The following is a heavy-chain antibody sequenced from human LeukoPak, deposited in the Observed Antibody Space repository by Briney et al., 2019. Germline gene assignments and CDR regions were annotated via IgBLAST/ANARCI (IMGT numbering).Heavy chain of an antibody. CDR1: GFTFSSYA. V-gene: IGHV3-23*01. CDR2: ISGSGNST. CDR3: AKGPRCSSTSCYSMGAFDF. J-gene: IGHJ3*01. D-gene: IGHD2-2*01. Sequence: PGGSLRLPCAASGFTFSSYAMSWVRQAPGKGLEWVSAISGSGNSTYYADSVKGRFTISRDNSKNTLYLQMNSLRGEDTAVYYCAKGPRCSSTSCYSMGAFDFWGQGTMVAVSS.